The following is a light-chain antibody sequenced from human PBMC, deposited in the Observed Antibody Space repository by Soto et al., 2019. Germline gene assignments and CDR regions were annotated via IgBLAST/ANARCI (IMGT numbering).Light chain of an antibody. CDR2: AAS. CDR1: QSISTY. V-gene: IGKV1-39*01. Sequence: DIQMTQSPSSLSASVGDRVTITCRASQSISTYLNWYQQKVGKAPKLLIYAASSLQRGVPSRFSGSGSGTDFTLTISSLQPEDVATYYCRQSYSTPRTFGQGTKLEIK. CDR3: RQSYSTPRT. J-gene: IGKJ2*02.